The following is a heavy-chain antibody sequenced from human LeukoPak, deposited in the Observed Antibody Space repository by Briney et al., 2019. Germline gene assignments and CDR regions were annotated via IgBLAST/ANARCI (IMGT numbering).Heavy chain of an antibody. J-gene: IGHJ3*02. CDR1: GDSLTSHF. CDR2: VFHSGTT. Sequence: SETLSLTCNVSGDSLTSHFWSWLRQTPGKGLEWIGYVFHSGTTNYSPSLKSRVTISLDTSKKQLYLRLASVTAADTAVYYCARRMVTVTDALDIWGRGTMVSVSS. D-gene: IGHD2-21*02. CDR3: ARRMVTVTDALDI. V-gene: IGHV4-59*08.